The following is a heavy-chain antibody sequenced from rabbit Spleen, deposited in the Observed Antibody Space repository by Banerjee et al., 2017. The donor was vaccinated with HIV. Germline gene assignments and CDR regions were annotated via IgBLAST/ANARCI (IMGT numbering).Heavy chain of an antibody. CDR1: GFDFSVYG. D-gene: IGHD4-1*01. CDR3: ARDLDDAIGWNFGW. CDR2: IEPIFGRT. V-gene: IGHV1S39*01. J-gene: IGHJ3*01. Sequence: QEQLVESGGGLVQPGGSLKLSCKASGFDFSVYGLSWVRQAPGKGLEWIAYIEPIFGRTYYASWVNGRFTLSKTSSTTVTLQMTSLTVADTATYFCARDLDDAIGWNFGWWGQGTLVTVS.